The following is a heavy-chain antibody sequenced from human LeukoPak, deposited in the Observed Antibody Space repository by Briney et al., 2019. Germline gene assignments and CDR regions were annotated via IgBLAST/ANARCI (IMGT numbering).Heavy chain of an antibody. CDR2: ISGSGGST. D-gene: IGHD2-15*01. J-gene: IGHJ6*02. V-gene: IGHV3-23*01. Sequence: GGSLRLSCAASGFTFSSYAMSWVRQAPGKGLEWVPAISGSGGSTYYADSVKGRFTISRDNSKNTLYLQMNSLKAEDTAVYYCAKGAAYYYYYGMDVWGQGTTVTVSS. CDR3: AKGAAYYYYYGMDV. CDR1: GFTFSSYA.